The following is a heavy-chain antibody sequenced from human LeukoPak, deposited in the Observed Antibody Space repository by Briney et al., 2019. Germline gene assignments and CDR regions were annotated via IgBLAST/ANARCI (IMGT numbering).Heavy chain of an antibody. CDR1: GYSISSGYY. V-gene: IGHV4-38-2*02. J-gene: IGHJ4*02. Sequence: SETLSLTCTVSGYSISSGYYRGWIRQPPGKGLEWIGSIYHSGGTYYNPSLKSRVTISVDTSKNELSLQLSSVTAADTAVYYCTRDPLFSDSGMVYFDSWGQGTLVTVSS. CDR3: TRDPLFSDSGMVYFDS. CDR2: IYHSGGT. D-gene: IGHD3-10*01.